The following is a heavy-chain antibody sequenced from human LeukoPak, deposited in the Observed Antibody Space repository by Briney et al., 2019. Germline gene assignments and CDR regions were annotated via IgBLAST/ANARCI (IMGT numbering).Heavy chain of an antibody. CDR1: GFTFSSYA. D-gene: IGHD1-14*01. J-gene: IGHJ4*02. CDR3: ARHYKDFDY. CDR2: ISYDGGNK. V-gene: IGHV3-30-3*01. Sequence: GGSLRLSCAASGFTFSSYAMHWVRQAPGKGLEWVAVISYDGGNKYYADSVKGRFTISRDNSKNTLYLQMNSLRAEDTAVYYCARHYKDFDYWGQGTLVTVSS.